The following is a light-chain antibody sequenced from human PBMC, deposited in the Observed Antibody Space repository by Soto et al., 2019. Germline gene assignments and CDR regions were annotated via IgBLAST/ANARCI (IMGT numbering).Light chain of an antibody. CDR1: QSLVYSDGNIY. CDR2: KVS. CDR3: MQGTHWPT. J-gene: IGKJ1*01. Sequence: DVVMTQSPLSLPVTPGQPASISCRSRQSLVYSDGNIYLSWFHQRPGQSPRRLIYKVSNRESGVPDRFSGSGSGTEFTLRISTVEAEDVGVYYCMQGTHWPTFGQGTKVDIK. V-gene: IGKV2-30*01.